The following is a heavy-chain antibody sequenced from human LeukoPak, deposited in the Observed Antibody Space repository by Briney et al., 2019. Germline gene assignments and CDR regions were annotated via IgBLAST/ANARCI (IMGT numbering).Heavy chain of an antibody. J-gene: IGHJ6*02. CDR1: GYTFTCYR. CDR3: VRTVDNSGFYYDYFYAMDV. CDR2: IYPCDSDS. V-gene: IGHV5-51*01. Sequence: GESLKISCRAAGYTFTCYRVARVRQMPGKGLEWMGIIYPCDSDSIYSPSFQGQVTISADKSISTAYLEWSSLKASDTAMYYCVRTVDNSGFYYDYFYAMDVWGQGTLVTVSS. D-gene: IGHD3-22*01.